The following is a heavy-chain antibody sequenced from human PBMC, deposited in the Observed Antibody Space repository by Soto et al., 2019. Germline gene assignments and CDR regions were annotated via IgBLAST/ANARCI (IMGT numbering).Heavy chain of an antibody. V-gene: IGHV4-30-2*01. CDR3: ARVGYDSSGYYWDNFDY. D-gene: IGHD3-22*01. CDR2: IYHSGST. J-gene: IGHJ4*02. Sequence: SETLSLSCAVSGGSSSRGSYSCSWIRQPPGKGLEWIGYIYHSGSTYYNPSLQSRVTISVDRSKNQFSLKLSSVTAADTAVYYCARVGYDSSGYYWDNFDYWGQGTLVTVSS. CDR1: GGSSSRGSYS.